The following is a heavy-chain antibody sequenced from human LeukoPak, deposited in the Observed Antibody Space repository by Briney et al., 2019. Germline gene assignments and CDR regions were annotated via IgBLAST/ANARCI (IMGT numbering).Heavy chain of an antibody. CDR1: GYTFTSYY. J-gene: IGHJ4*02. D-gene: IGHD3-22*01. CDR3: ARYYYDSSGYYYAFDY. CDR2: INPSGGST. V-gene: IGHV1-46*01. Sequence: ASVKVSCKASGYTFTSYYMHWVRQAPGQGLEWMGIINPSGGSTSYAQKFQGRVTMTRDMSTSTVYMELSSLRSEDTAVYYCARYYYDSSGYYYAFDYWGQGTLVTVSS.